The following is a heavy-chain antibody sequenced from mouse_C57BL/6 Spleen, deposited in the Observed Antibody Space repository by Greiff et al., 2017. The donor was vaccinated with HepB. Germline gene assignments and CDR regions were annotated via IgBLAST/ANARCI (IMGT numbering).Heavy chain of an antibody. J-gene: IGHJ1*03. CDR3: ARLRTYFDV. Sequence: EVQVVESGGGLVQPGGSLSLSCAASGFTFTDYYMSWVRQPPGKALEWLGFIRNKANGYTTEYSASVKGRFTISRDNSQSILYLQMNALRAEDSATYYCARLRTYFDVWGTRTTVTVSS. V-gene: IGHV7-3*01. CDR2: IRNKANGYTT. CDR1: GFTFTDYY.